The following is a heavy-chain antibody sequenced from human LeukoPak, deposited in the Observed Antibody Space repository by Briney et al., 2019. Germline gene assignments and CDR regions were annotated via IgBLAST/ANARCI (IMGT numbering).Heavy chain of an antibody. CDR3: ARESSGYLFDY. CDR2: INHSGST. D-gene: IGHD3-22*01. V-gene: IGHV4-34*01. J-gene: IGHJ4*02. Sequence: NPSETLSLTCAVYGGSFSGYYWSWIRQPPGKGLEWIGEINHSGSTNYNPSLKSRVTISVDTSKNQFSLKLSSVTAADTAVYYCARESSGYLFDYWGQGTLVTVSS. CDR1: GGSFSGYY.